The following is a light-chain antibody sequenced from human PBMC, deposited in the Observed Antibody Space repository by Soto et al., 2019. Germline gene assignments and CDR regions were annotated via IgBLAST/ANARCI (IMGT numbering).Light chain of an antibody. J-gene: IGLJ2*01. CDR3: ETWDSSLSGGV. Sequence: QSVLTQPPSVSAAPGQKVTISCSGSSSNIGNNYVSWYQQLPGRAPNILIYENNKRPPGIPDRVSGSKSGTSATLGITGLQTGDEADYYCETWDSSLSGGVFGGGTKLTVL. CDR1: SSNIGNNY. V-gene: IGLV1-51*01. CDR2: ENN.